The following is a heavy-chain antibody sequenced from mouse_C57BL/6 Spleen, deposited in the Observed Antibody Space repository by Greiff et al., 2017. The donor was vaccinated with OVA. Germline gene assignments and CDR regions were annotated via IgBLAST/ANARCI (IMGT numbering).Heavy chain of an antibody. Sequence: EVQRVESGPGMVKPSQSLSLTCTVTGYSITSGYDWHWIRHFPGNKLEWMGYISYSGSTNYNPSLKSRISITHDTSKNHFFLKLNSVTTEDTATYYCARNGLYYGAMDYWGQGTSVTVSS. CDR2: ISYSGST. CDR1: GYSITSGYD. D-gene: IGHD1-2*01. V-gene: IGHV3-1*01. J-gene: IGHJ4*01. CDR3: ARNGLYYGAMDY.